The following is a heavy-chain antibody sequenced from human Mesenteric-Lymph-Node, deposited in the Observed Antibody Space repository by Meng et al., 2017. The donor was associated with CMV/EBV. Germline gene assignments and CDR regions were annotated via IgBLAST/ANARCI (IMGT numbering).Heavy chain of an antibody. J-gene: IGHJ4*02. CDR1: GFTFSTYS. Sequence: LSCAASGFTFSTYSMSWVRQAPGKGLEWVSAISGSGNNAYYADSVMGRFTISRDNSKNTQYLQMNSLRAEDTAVYYCSKAGSSWFFDYWGQGALVTVSS. V-gene: IGHV3-23*01. CDR3: SKAGSSWFFDY. D-gene: IGHD6-13*01. CDR2: ISGSGNNA.